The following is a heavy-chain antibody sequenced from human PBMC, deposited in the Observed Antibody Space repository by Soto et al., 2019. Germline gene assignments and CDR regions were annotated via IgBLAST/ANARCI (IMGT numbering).Heavy chain of an antibody. J-gene: IGHJ4*02. CDR2: INAGNGNT. CDR3: ARDDSGFSGSHYIDYFNY. D-gene: IGHD1-26*01. Sequence: ASVKVSCKASGYTFTRYAMHWVRQAPGQRLEWMGWINAGNGNTKYSEQFQGRVTFTRDTSAGTVYMQLSSLTSEDTAVYYCARDDSGFSGSHYIDYFNYWGQGALVTVSS. CDR1: GYTFTRYA. V-gene: IGHV1-3*01.